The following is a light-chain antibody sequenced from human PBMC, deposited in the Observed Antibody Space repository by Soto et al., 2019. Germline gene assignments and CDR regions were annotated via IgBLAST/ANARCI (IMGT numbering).Light chain of an antibody. CDR1: QSVSSN. CDR2: GAS. J-gene: IGKJ1*01. CDR3: QQYYNWPAMA. Sequence: EIVMTQSPATLSVSPGERATLSCRASQSVSSNLAWYQQKPGQAPRLLIYGASTRATGIPARFSGSGSGTEFTLTISSLQSEDCAVYYCQQYYNWPAMAFGQGTKVEIK. V-gene: IGKV3-15*01.